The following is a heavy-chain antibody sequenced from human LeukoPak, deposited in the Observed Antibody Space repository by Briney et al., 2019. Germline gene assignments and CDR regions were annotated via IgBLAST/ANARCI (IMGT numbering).Heavy chain of an antibody. V-gene: IGHV3-21*01. CDR3: TRVSYADGGYFDY. D-gene: IGHD3-16*01. CDR1: GFTFSSYY. CDR2: ISRSTNYT. Sequence: PRGSLRLSCAASGFTFSSYYMNWVRQAPGKGLEWVSSISRSTNYTYYTDSVKGRFTISRDNAKNSLYLQMNSLTAEDTAVYYCTRVSYADGGYFDYWGQGTLV. J-gene: IGHJ4*02.